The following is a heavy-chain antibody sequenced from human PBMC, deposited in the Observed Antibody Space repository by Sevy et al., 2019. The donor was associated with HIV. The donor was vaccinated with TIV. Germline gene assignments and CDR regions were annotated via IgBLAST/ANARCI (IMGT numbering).Heavy chain of an antibody. CDR2: ISGSGGST. CDR1: GFTFSSYA. CDR3: ARDLAYYDFWSGYPSTYYYYGMDV. D-gene: IGHD3-3*01. V-gene: IGHV3-23*01. J-gene: IGHJ6*02. Sequence: GGSLRLSCAASGFTFSSYAMSWVRQAPGKGLEWVSAISGSGGSTYYADSVKGRFTISRDNSKNTLYLQMNSLRAEDTAVYYCARDLAYYDFWSGYPSTYYYYGMDVWGQGTTVTVSS.